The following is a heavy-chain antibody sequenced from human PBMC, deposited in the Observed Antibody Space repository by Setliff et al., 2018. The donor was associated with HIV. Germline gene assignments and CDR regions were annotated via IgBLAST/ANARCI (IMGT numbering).Heavy chain of an antibody. CDR2: IHTSGNT. V-gene: IGHV4-61*02. CDR1: GGSISSGDYY. CDR3: AGGRTQWPNYNYFDP. D-gene: IGHD6-19*01. J-gene: IGHJ5*02. Sequence: SETLSLTCTVSGGSISSGDYYWTWIRQPAGKGLLWIGRIHTSGNTNYNPSLKSRVTISVDTSKSQFSLKLSSLTAADTAVYYCAGGRTQWPNYNYFDPWGLGTLVTVS.